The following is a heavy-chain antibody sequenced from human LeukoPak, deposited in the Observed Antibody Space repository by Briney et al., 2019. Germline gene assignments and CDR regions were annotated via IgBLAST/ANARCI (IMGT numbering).Heavy chain of an antibody. J-gene: IGHJ3*02. D-gene: IGHD3-22*01. CDR2: INPNSGGT. V-gene: IGHV1-2*02. Sequence: AASVKVSFKASGYTFTGYYMHWVRQAPGQGLEWMGWINPNSGGTNYAQKFQGRVTMTRDTSISTAYMELSRLRSDDTAVYYCSSYYYDSSGYHAFDIWGQGTMVTVSS. CDR1: GYTFTGYY. CDR3: SSYYYDSSGYHAFDI.